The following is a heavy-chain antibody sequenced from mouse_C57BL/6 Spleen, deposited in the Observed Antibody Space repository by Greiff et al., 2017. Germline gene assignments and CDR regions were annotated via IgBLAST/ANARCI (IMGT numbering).Heavy chain of an antibody. Sequence: EVQLQQSGAELVKPGASVKLSCTASGFNIKDYYMHWVKQRTEQGLEWIGRIDPEDGETTYAPKFQGKATITADTSSTTAYLQRSSLTSEDTAVYYCARGWDGGFAYWGQGTLVTVSA. V-gene: IGHV14-2*01. CDR1: GFNIKDYY. D-gene: IGHD4-1*01. J-gene: IGHJ3*01. CDR3: ARGWDGGFAY. CDR2: IDPEDGET.